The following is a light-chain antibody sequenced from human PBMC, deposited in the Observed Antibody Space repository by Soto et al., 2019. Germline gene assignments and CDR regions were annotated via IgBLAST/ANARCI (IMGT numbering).Light chain of an antibody. V-gene: IGKV3-15*01. CDR1: QTIGNK. J-gene: IGKJ1*01. Sequence: TLSFSPVERVKISCMAPQTIGNKLAWYLRRPGQAPRLLMYGASTRATDIPARFSGSGSGTEFTLTISVLQSEDFAVDYCKQYIGWSWTFGLGTKV. CDR3: KQYIGWSWT. CDR2: GAS.